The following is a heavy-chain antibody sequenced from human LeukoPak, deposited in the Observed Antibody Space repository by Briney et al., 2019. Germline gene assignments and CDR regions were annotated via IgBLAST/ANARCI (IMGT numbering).Heavy chain of an antibody. CDR3: ARDRRENYYDSRGYFDY. CDR1: GGTFSSYA. D-gene: IGHD3-22*01. V-gene: IGHV1-69*13. CDR2: FIPIFGTA. Sequence: SVKVSCKASGGTFSSYAISWVRQAPGQGLEWMGGFIPIFGTANYAQKFQGRVTITADESTSTAYMELSSLRSEDTGVYYSARDRRENYYDSRGYFDYWGQGTLVTVSS. J-gene: IGHJ4*02.